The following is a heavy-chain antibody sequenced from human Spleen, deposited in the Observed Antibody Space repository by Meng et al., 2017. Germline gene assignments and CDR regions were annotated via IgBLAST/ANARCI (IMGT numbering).Heavy chain of an antibody. CDR2: VTPTFGTA. Sequence: VQSGAEGKKPGSSVKVACKASGGTFISYAITWVRQVPGQGLEWMGTVTPTFGTADYAQKFQGRVTITADKSTSSAFMELSSLRSEDTAVYYCARGSDSSGYYTFAYWGQGTLVTVSS. J-gene: IGHJ4*02. CDR1: GGTFISYA. V-gene: IGHV1-69*06. D-gene: IGHD3-22*01. CDR3: ARGSDSSGYYTFAY.